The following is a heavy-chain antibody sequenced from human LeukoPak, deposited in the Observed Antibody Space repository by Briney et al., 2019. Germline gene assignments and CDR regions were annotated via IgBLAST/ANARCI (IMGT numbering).Heavy chain of an antibody. CDR2: SNTNTGNP. D-gene: IGHD3-22*01. CDR3: ARDQTYYDSSGRAFDI. V-gene: IGHV7-4-1*02. CDR1: GYTFTSYA. J-gene: IGHJ3*02. Sequence: ASVKVSCKASGYTFTSYAMNWVRQAPGQGLEWMGWSNTNTGNPTYAQGFTGRFVFSLDTSVSTAYLQISSLEAEDTAVYYCARDQTYYDSSGRAFDIWGQGTMVTVSS.